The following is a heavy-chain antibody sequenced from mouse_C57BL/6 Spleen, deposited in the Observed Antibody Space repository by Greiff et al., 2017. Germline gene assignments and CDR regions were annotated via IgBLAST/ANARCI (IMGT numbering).Heavy chain of an antibody. Sequence: QVQLQQPGAELVRPGSSVKLSCKASGYTFTSYWMDWVKQRPGQGLEWIGNIYPSDSETHYNQKFKYKATLTVDKSSSTAYMQLSSLTSEDSAVYYCARESVVADYWGQGTTLTVSS. CDR2: IYPSDSET. D-gene: IGHD1-1*01. CDR1: GYTFTSYW. CDR3: ARESVVADY. J-gene: IGHJ2*01. V-gene: IGHV1-61*01.